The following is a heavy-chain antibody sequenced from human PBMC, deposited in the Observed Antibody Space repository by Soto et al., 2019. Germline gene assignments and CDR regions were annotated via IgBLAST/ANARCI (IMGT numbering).Heavy chain of an antibody. CDR1: GFTFSSYA. D-gene: IGHD2-15*01. CDR3: ASGVLGYCSGGSCPQLS. Sequence: GGSLRLSCAASGFTFSSYAMSWVRQAPGKGLEWVSAISGSGGSTYYADSVKGRFTISRDNSKNTLYLQMNSLRAEDTAVYYCASGVLGYCSGGSCPQLSWGQGTLVTVSS. CDR2: ISGSGGST. V-gene: IGHV3-23*01. J-gene: IGHJ5*02.